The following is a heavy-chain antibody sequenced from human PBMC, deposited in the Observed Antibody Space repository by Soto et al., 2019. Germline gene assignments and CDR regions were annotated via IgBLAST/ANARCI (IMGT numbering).Heavy chain of an antibody. CDR3: ARGRYDPFYYYYYGMDV. CDR1: GFTVSSTY. Sequence: PGGSLRLSCAASGFTVSSTYMSWVRQAPGKGLEWVSVIYNDGRTYYADSVKGRFTISRDNSKNTLYLQMNSLRAEDTAVYYCARGRYDPFYYYYYGMDVWGQGTTVTVSS. J-gene: IGHJ6*02. CDR2: IYNDGRT. D-gene: IGHD1-1*01. V-gene: IGHV3-53*05.